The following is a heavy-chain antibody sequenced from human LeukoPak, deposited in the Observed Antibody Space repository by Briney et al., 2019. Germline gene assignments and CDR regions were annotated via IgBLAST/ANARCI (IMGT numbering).Heavy chain of an antibody. CDR2: ISSSSSYI. V-gene: IGHV3-21*01. J-gene: IGHJ6*02. CDR3: ARVFVYYGMDV. Sequence: GGSLGLSCAASGFTFSSYSMNWVRQAPGKGLEWVSSISSSSSYIYYADSVKGRFTISRDNAKNSLYLQMNSLRAEDTAVYYCARVFVYYGMDVWGQGTTVTVSS. D-gene: IGHD3-16*02. CDR1: GFTFSSYS.